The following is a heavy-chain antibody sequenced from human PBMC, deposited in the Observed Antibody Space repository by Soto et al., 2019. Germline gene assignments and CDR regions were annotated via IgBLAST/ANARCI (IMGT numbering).Heavy chain of an antibody. D-gene: IGHD6-19*01. CDR3: ASPQQWLGQRGDFDH. Sequence: EVQLVESGGGLVQPGGSLRLSCAASGFTFSNFWMSWVSQAPGNGLEWVANIRQDGSDKYYVDSVKGRFTISRDNSKNSLHLQMHSLTAQDTAVYYCASPQQWLGQRGDFDHWGQGTLVNVSS. CDR1: GFTFSNFW. CDR2: IRQDGSDK. J-gene: IGHJ4*02. V-gene: IGHV3-7*03.